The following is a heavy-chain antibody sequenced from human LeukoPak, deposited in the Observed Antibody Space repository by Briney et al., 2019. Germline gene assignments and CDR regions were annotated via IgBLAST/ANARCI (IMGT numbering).Heavy chain of an antibody. D-gene: IGHD3-16*02. CDR3: ARHNYDYVWGSYRTDDAFDI. V-gene: IGHV4-39*01. CDR2: IYYSGST. Sequence: SETLSLTCTVSGGSISSSSYYWGWIRQPPEKGLEWIGSIYYSGSTYYNPSLKSRVTISVDTSKNQFSLKLSSVTAADTAVYYCARHNYDYVWGSYRTDDAFDIWGQGTMVTVSS. CDR1: GGSISSSSYY. J-gene: IGHJ3*02.